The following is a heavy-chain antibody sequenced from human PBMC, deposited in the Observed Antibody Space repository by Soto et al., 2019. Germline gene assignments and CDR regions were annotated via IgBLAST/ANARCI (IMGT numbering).Heavy chain of an antibody. CDR3: AKDPYSSGWHGGDY. V-gene: IGHV3-30*18. CDR1: GFTFSSYG. CDR2: ISYDGSNK. Sequence: QVQLVESGGGVVQPGRSLRLSCAASGFTFSSYGMHWARQAPGKGLEWVAVISYDGSNKYYADSVKGRFTISRDNSKNTLYLQMNSLRAEDTAVYYCAKDPYSSGWHGGDYWGQGTLVTVSS. J-gene: IGHJ4*02. D-gene: IGHD6-19*01.